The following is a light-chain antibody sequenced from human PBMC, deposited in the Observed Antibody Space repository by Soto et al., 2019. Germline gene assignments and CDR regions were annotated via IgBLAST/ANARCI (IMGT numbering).Light chain of an antibody. Sequence: IVVTQSPATPSLSPGERATLSCSASQSVSSNLAWYQQKPGQAPRLLIYDASNRATGIPARFSGSGSGTDFTLTISSLEPEDFAVYYCQQRSNWPLTFGGGTKVDIK. CDR1: QSVSSN. CDR3: QQRSNWPLT. V-gene: IGKV3-11*01. J-gene: IGKJ4*01. CDR2: DAS.